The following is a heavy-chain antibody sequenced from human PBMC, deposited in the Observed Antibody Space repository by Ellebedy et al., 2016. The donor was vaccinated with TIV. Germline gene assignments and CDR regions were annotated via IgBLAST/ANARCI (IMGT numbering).Heavy chain of an antibody. CDR1: EVRFSNSG. CDR3: AREMSTAVAGNDY. Sequence: GESLKISCAASEVRFSNSGMHWVRQAPGKGLEWVAFIRYDGGIKYYADSVKGRFTISRDNSKSTLYLQMNRLRTEDTAVYYCAREMSTAVAGNDYWGQGTLVTVSS. J-gene: IGHJ4*02. CDR2: IRYDGGIK. D-gene: IGHD6-19*01. V-gene: IGHV3-30*02.